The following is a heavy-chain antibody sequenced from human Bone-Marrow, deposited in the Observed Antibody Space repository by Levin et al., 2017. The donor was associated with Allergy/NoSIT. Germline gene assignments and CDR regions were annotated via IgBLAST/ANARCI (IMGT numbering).Heavy chain of an antibody. CDR2: IWYDGSNK. D-gene: IGHD6-19*01. V-gene: IGHV3-33*01. CDR3: ARDFPRAVAGTFRPPTDYYDGMDV. CDR1: GFTFSSYG. Sequence: PGGSLRLSCAASGFTFSSYGMHWVRQAPGKGLEWVAVIWYDGSNKYYADSVKGRFTISRDNSKNTLYLQMNSLRAEDTAVYYCARDFPRAVAGTFRPPTDYYDGMDVWGQGTTVTVSS. J-gene: IGHJ6*02.